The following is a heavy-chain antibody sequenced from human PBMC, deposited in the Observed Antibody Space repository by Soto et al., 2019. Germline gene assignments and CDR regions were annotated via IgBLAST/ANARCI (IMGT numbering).Heavy chain of an antibody. J-gene: IGHJ5*02. D-gene: IGHD2-15*01. CDR1: GYYFAPYA. Sequence: QVQLVQSGAEVQNPGASVKLSCKASGYYFAPYAIHWVRQAPGQSFEWMGWINAANGNTKYSQNWQGRVTSTKDTSARTTYMEVTSLRSADTAVYYCARDLYCSGGSCKPTWGQGTRVTVSS. CDR3: ARDLYCSGGSCKPT. CDR2: INAANGNT. V-gene: IGHV1-3*01.